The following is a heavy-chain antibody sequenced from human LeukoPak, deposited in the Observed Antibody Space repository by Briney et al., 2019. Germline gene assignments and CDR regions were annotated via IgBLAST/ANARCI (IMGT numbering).Heavy chain of an antibody. Sequence: SETLSLTCTVSGGSMSSYYWSWIRQSPGKGLECIGYIYYSGSTYYNPSLKSRVTISVDTSKNQFSLNLDPVTAADTAVYYCARRAGIGQAYFDYWGQGTLVTVSS. V-gene: IGHV4-59*08. D-gene: IGHD6-13*01. CDR3: ARRAGIGQAYFDY. CDR1: GGSMSSYY. J-gene: IGHJ4*02. CDR2: IYYSGST.